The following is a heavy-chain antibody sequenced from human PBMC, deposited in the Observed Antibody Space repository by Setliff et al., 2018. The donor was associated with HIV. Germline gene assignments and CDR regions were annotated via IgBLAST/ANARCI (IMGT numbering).Heavy chain of an antibody. CDR2: IYYSGST. CDR1: GGSISNSRYY. D-gene: IGHD3-22*01. V-gene: IGHV4-39*01. J-gene: IGHJ5*02. CDR3: ASRVYYYDSSGYLREEVFDP. Sequence: SETLSLTCTVSGGSISNSRYYWSWIRQPPGKGLEWIGSIYYSGSTFYNPSLKSRVTISLDTSKNQFSLKLSSVTAADAAVYYCASRVYYYDSSGYLREEVFDPWCQGTLVTVSS.